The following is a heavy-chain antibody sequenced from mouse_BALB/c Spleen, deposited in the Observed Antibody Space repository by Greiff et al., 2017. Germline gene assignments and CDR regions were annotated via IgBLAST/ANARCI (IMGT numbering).Heavy chain of an antibody. J-gene: IGHJ3*01. V-gene: IGHV5-6-5*01. CDR2: ISSGGST. Sequence: EVKLMESGGGLVKPGGSLKLSCAASGFTFSSYAMSWVRQTPEKRLEWVASISSGGSTYYPDSVKGRVTISRDNAKNTLYLQMSSLKSEDTAMYYCAREEGYRSVPYWGQGTLVTVSA. D-gene: IGHD2-14*01. CDR3: AREEGYRSVPY. CDR1: GFTFSSYA.